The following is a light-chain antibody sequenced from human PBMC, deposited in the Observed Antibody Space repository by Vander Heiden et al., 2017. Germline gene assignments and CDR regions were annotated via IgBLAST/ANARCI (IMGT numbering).Light chain of an antibody. CDR2: ADS. CDR1: TSDVGGYDH. V-gene: IGLV2-14*03. J-gene: IGLJ2*01. CDR3: SSYTSVSTVL. Sequence: QSALPQPASVSASPRQSITSSCTVTTSDVGGYDHVSWYQQHPGNAPHLLIYADSNRPPGVSSRFSGSKSGSTAALTISGVQAEDEAHYYCSSYTSVSTVLFGGGTKLTVL.